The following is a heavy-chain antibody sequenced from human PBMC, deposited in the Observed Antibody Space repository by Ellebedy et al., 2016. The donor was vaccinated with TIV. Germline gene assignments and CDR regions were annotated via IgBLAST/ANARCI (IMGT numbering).Heavy chain of an antibody. CDR2: IYSAGST. D-gene: IGHD1-26*01. CDR1: GFTVSSNY. J-gene: IGHJ4*02. Sequence: GESLKISXAVSGFTVSSNYMTWVRQAPGKGLEWVSLIYSAGSTYYADSVKGRFTISRDNAKNSLYLQMNSLRDEDTAIYYCATSIVGAPVLGADYWGQGSLVTVSS. V-gene: IGHV3-66*01. CDR3: ATSIVGAPVLGADY.